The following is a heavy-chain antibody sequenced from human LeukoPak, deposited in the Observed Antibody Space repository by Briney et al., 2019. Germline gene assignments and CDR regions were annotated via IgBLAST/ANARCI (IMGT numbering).Heavy chain of an antibody. CDR1: GGSISSYY. Sequence: SETLSLTCTVSGGSISSYYWSWIRQPPGKGLEWIGEINHSGSTNYNPSLKSRVTISVDTSKNQFSLKLSSVTAADTAVYYCARGVRGGNGLFSFDIWGQGTMVTVSS. CDR3: ARGVRGGNGLFSFDI. V-gene: IGHV4-34*01. CDR2: INHSGST. J-gene: IGHJ3*02. D-gene: IGHD2-21*02.